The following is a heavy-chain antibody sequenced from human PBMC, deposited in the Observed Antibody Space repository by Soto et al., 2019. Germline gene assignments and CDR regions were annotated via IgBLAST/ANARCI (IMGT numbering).Heavy chain of an antibody. D-gene: IGHD5-12*01. J-gene: IGHJ6*02. Sequence: QVQLQESGPGLVKPSQTLSLTCTVSGGSTSSGAYFWNWIRQHPGKGLEWIGCISYSGNTYYNPSLKSRINISVDTSKSRFSLRLSSVTAADTAVYYCARDLSAYSGYAVWGHGTMVTVSS. CDR3: ARDLSAYSGYAV. CDR1: GGSTSSGAYF. CDR2: ISYSGNT. V-gene: IGHV4-31*03.